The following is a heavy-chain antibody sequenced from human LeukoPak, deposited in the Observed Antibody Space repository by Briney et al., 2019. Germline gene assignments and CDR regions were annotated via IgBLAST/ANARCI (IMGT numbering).Heavy chain of an antibody. CDR2: IRSKAYGGIT. D-gene: IGHD2-15*01. CDR1: GFTFGDYA. CDR3: TRRVYCSGGSCYDY. V-gene: IGHV3-49*04. J-gene: IGHJ4*02. Sequence: PGGSLRLSCTASGFTFGDYAMSWVRQAPGKGLEWVGFIRSKAYGGITEYAASVKGRFTISRDDSKSIAYLQMNSLKTEDTAVYYCTRRVYCSGGSCYDYWGQGTLVTVSS.